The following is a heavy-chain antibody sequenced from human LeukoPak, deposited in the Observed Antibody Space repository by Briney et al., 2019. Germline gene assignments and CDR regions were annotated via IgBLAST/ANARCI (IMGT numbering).Heavy chain of an antibody. J-gene: IGHJ3*02. CDR3: ARGWYYYDSSGYRKAFDI. Sequence: SSETLSLTCTVSGGSISRYYWTWIRQPPGKGLEWIGYIYYSGSSNYNPSLKSRVTISVDTSKNQFSLKLSSVTAADTAVYYCARGWYYYDSSGYRKAFDIWGQGTMVTVSS. D-gene: IGHD3-22*01. CDR1: GGSISRYY. CDR2: IYYSGSS. V-gene: IGHV4-59*01.